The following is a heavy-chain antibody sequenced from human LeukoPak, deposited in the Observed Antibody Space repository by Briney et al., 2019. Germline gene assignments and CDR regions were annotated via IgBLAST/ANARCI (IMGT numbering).Heavy chain of an antibody. Sequence: ASVKVSCKASGYTFTGYYMHWVRQAPGQGLEWMGWINPNSGGTNYAQKFQGRVTMTRDTSISTAYMELSRLRSDDTAVYYYARDSITIFGVALYYFDYWGQGTLVTVSS. CDR3: ARDSITIFGVALYYFDY. D-gene: IGHD3-3*01. CDR1: GYTFTGYY. J-gene: IGHJ4*02. CDR2: INPNSGGT. V-gene: IGHV1-2*02.